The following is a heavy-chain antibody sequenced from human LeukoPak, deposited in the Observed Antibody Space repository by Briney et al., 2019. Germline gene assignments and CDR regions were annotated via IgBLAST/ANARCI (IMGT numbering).Heavy chain of an antibody. Sequence: GRSLRLSCAASGFTFSSYAMTWVRQAPGKGLEWVSVISGSGGTTYYADSVKGRLTISRDNSKNTLYLQMNSLRAEDTALYYCAKGLRYSDYWGQGTLVTISS. V-gene: IGHV3-23*01. CDR3: AKGLRYSDY. D-gene: IGHD4-17*01. CDR1: GFTFSSYA. J-gene: IGHJ4*02. CDR2: ISGSGGTT.